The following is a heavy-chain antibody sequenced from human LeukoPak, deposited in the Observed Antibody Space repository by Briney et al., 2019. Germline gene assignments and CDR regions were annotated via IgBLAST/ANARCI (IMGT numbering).Heavy chain of an antibody. J-gene: IGHJ6*02. V-gene: IGHV3-23*01. CDR3: ASARLVQYYYYYGMDV. D-gene: IGHD6-6*01. CDR2: ISGSGGST. Sequence: GGSLRLSCAATGFTFSSYAMSWVRQAPGKGLEWVSAISGSGGSTYYADSVKGRFTISRDNSKNTLYLQMNSLRAEDTAVYYCASARLVQYYYYYGMDVWGQGTTVTVSS. CDR1: GFTFSSYA.